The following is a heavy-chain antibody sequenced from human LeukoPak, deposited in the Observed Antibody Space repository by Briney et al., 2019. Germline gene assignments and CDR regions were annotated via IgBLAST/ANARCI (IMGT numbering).Heavy chain of an antibody. CDR2: IIPIFGTA. CDR3: ARDWGDIVVVPAAAHFDY. D-gene: IGHD2-2*01. Sequence: GASVKVSCKASGGTFSSYAISWVRQAPGQGLEWMGGIIPIFGTANYAQKFQGRVTITADESTSTAYMELSSLRSEDTAVYYCARDWGDIVVVPAAAHFDYWGQGTLVTVSS. J-gene: IGHJ4*02. V-gene: IGHV1-69*01. CDR1: GGTFSSYA.